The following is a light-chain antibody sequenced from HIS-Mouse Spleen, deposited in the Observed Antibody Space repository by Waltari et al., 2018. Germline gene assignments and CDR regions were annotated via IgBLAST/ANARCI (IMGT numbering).Light chain of an antibody. Sequence: DIVMTQSPDSPAVSLGERATINCKSSQSVLYSSNNKNYLAWYKQKPGQPPKLLIYWASDLESGVPDRFSGSGYGTDFTLTISSLQAEDVAVYYCQQYYSTPYTFGQGTKLEIK. CDR3: QQYYSTPYT. V-gene: IGKV4-1*01. J-gene: IGKJ2*01. CDR1: QSVLYSSNNKNY. CDR2: WAS.